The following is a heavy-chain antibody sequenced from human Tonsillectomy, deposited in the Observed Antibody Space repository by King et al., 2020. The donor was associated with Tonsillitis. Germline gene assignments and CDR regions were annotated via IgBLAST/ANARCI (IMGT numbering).Heavy chain of an antibody. Sequence: VQLVESGGGLVQPGGSLRLSCGASGFTFSSYSMNWVRQAPGKGLEWVSYIGPSGENIHYADSVKGRFTISRDNAKESLYVQMHSLRVEDTAVYFCARDFAWAFDYWGQGTLVTVSS. CDR2: IGPSGENI. CDR3: ARDFAWAFDY. CDR1: GFTFSSYS. J-gene: IGHJ4*02. D-gene: IGHD3-9*01. V-gene: IGHV3-48*01.